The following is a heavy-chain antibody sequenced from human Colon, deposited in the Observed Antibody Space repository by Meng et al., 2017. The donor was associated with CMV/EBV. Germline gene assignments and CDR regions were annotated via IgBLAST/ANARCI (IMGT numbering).Heavy chain of an antibody. J-gene: IGHJ4*02. CDR1: GFTFSAHG. V-gene: IGHV3-30*02. Sequence: GGSLRLSCAASGFTFSAHGMHWVRQAPGKGLEWVAFIWYDGSNKYYADSVKGRFNISRDNSKNKLFLDMNSLGPEDTAIYYCAKVIPGIVGPSLDYWGQGTLVTVSS. CDR2: IWYDGSNK. D-gene: IGHD1-26*01. CDR3: AKVIPGIVGPSLDY.